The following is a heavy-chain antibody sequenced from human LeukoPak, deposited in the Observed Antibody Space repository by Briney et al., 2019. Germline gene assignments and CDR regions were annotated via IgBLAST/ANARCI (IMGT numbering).Heavy chain of an antibody. Sequence: PGGSLRLSCAASGFTFSSYSMNWVRQAPGKGLEWVANIKKDGSEKYFVDSVKGRFTISRDNAKNSLFLEMNSLRAEDTAVYYCARDGVWSGPSMDVWGQGTTVTVSS. J-gene: IGHJ6*02. CDR1: GFTFSSYS. CDR2: IKKDGSEK. V-gene: IGHV3-7*01. CDR3: ARDGVWSGPSMDV. D-gene: IGHD3-10*01.